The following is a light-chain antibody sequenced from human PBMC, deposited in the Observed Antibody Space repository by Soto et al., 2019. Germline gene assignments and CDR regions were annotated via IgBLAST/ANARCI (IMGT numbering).Light chain of an antibody. V-gene: IGKV3-20*01. Sequence: IVLTQSPGTLSLSPGERATLSCRASQSVTKNHLAWYQQKHGQGPRLLIYDATTRATGIPDRFSGSGSGTDFILTISRLEPEDFAVYHCQQYGRSPRTFGQGNKV. CDR2: DAT. CDR3: QQYGRSPRT. J-gene: IGKJ1*01. CDR1: QSVTKNH.